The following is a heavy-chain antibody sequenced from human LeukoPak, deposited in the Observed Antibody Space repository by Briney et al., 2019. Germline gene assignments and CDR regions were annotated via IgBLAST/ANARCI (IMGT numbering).Heavy chain of an antibody. D-gene: IGHD3-22*01. Sequence: SGGSLRLSCAASGFTFSSYAMSWVRQAPGKWLEWVSAISGSGGSTYYADSVKGRFTISRDNSKNTLYLQMNSLRAEDTAVYYCAKDGDYYDSSGYFPFDYWGQGTLVTVSS. CDR3: AKDGDYYDSSGYFPFDY. V-gene: IGHV3-23*01. J-gene: IGHJ4*02. CDR1: GFTFSSYA. CDR2: ISGSGGST.